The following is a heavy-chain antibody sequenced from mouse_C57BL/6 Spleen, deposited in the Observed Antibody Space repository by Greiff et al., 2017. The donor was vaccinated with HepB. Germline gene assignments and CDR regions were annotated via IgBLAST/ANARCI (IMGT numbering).Heavy chain of an antibody. Sequence: DVQLVESGGDLVKPGGSLKLSCAASGFTFSSYGMSWVSQTPDKRLEWVATISSGGSYTYYPDSVKGRFTISRDNAKNTLYLQMSSLKSEDTAMYYCARQVESAMDYWGQGTSVTVSA. CDR3: ARQVESAMDY. V-gene: IGHV5-6*01. D-gene: IGHD1-1*02. CDR1: GFTFSSYG. J-gene: IGHJ4*01. CDR2: ISSGGSYT.